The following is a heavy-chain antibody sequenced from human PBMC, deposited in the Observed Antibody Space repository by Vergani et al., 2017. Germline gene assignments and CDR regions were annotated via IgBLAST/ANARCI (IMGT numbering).Heavy chain of an antibody. CDR1: GGSISSSSYY. CDR3: APAVDGCSSTSCYYWFDP. J-gene: IGHJ5*02. D-gene: IGHD2-2*01. Sequence: QLQLQESGPGLVKPSETLSLTCTVSGGSISSSSYYWGWIRQPPGKGLEWIGSIYYSGSTYYNPSLKSRVTISVDTSKNQFSLKLSSVTAADTAVYYCAPAVDGCSSTSCYYWFDPWGQGTLVTVSS. V-gene: IGHV4-39*01. CDR2: IYYSGST.